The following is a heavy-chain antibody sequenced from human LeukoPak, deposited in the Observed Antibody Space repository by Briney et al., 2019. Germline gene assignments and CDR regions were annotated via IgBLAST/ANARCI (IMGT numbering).Heavy chain of an antibody. D-gene: IGHD5-18*01. Sequence: GGSLRLSCAASGFTFSDYYMSWIRQAPGRGLEWVSYISSSGSTIYYADSVKGRFTISRDNAKNSLYLQMNSLRAEDTAVYYCARDVRYSYGSPPGYWGQGTLVTVSS. CDR2: ISSSGSTI. V-gene: IGHV3-11*01. CDR1: GFTFSDYY. CDR3: ARDVRYSYGSPPGY. J-gene: IGHJ4*02.